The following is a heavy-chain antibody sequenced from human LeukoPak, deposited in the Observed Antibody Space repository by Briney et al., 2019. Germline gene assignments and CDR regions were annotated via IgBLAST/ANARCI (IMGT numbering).Heavy chain of an antibody. CDR3: ARAYDTGAYQGRGFDY. J-gene: IGHJ4*02. CDR1: GGSISSGNYY. Sequence: PSETLSLTCTVSGGSISSGNYYWSWIRQPAGKGLEWIGRIYASGVTHYNPSLTSRVTISVDTSKNQFSLKLSSVTAADTAVYYCARAYDTGAYQGRGFDYWGQGTLVTVSS. V-gene: IGHV4-61*02. D-gene: IGHD3-22*01. CDR2: IYASGVT.